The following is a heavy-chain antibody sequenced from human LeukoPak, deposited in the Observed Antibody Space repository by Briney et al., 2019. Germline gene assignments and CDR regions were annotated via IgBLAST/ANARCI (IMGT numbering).Heavy chain of an antibody. V-gene: IGHV4-30-2*01. D-gene: IGHD4-23*01. CDR2: VYQSGST. CDR1: GASSNSDNYS. CDR3: ARDYLGGNPDAFDI. J-gene: IGHJ3*02. Sequence: SQTLSLACAVSGASSNSDNYSWSWIRQPPGEGLEWIGYVYQSGSTYYNPSLKSRVTISVDRSKNQFSLKLRSVTAADTAVYYCARDYLGGNPDAFDIWGQGTMVTVSS.